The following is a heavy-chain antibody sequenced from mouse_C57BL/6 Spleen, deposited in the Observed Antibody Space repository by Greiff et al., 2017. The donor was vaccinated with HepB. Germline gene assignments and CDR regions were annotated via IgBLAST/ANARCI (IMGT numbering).Heavy chain of an antibody. CDR1: GFTFSDFY. Sequence: EVNVVESGGGLVQSGRSLRLSCATSGFTFSDFYMEWVRHAPGKGLEWIAASRNKANDYTTEYSASVKGRFIVSRDTSQSILYLQMNALRAEDTAIYYCARGLGFDYWGQGTTLTVSS. J-gene: IGHJ2*01. V-gene: IGHV7-1*01. D-gene: IGHD4-1*01. CDR2: SRNKANDYTT. CDR3: ARGLGFDY.